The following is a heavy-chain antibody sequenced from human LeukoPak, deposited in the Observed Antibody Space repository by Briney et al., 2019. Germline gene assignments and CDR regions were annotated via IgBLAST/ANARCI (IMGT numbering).Heavy chain of an antibody. CDR1: GGTFNSYA. CDR3: ARDREALVTYYYFYYGMHV. D-gene: IGHD5-18*01. Sequence: ASVKVSCKASGGTFNSYAINWVRRAPGQGLEWMGRIIPVLGKVDYARKFQGRVTITADRSTTTGYMEMSSLRSEDTAIYYCARDREALVTYYYFYYGMHVWGQGTTVTVSS. CDR2: IIPVLGKV. V-gene: IGHV1-69*04. J-gene: IGHJ6*02.